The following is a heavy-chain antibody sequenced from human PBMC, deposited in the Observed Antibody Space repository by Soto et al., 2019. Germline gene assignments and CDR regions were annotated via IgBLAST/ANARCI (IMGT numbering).Heavy chain of an antibody. CDR3: ARACSSTSCYDVFDS. Sequence: PSGTIDITCTVSSGTISSYYWSWIRQPAGKGLQWIGRIYTSGSTNYNPSLKSRVTMSVDTSKNQFSLKLSSVTAADTAVYYCARACSSTSCYDVFDSWGQGTLVTVSS. J-gene: IGHJ4*02. CDR2: IYTSGST. V-gene: IGHV4-4*07. CDR1: SGTISSYY. D-gene: IGHD2-2*01.